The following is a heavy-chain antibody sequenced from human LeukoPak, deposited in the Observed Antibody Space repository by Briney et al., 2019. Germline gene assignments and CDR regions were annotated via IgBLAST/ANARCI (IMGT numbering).Heavy chain of an antibody. CDR3: ARDIVYDSSGYWTD. Sequence: PSETLSLTCTVPGGSIRSYYWSWIRQPPGKGLEWIGYIYHSGITNSNPSLKSRVTISVDTSKNQFSLKLSSVTAADTAVYYCARDIVYDSSGYWTDWGQGTLVTVSS. CDR2: IYHSGIT. J-gene: IGHJ4*02. D-gene: IGHD3-22*01. CDR1: GGSIRSYY. V-gene: IGHV4-59*01.